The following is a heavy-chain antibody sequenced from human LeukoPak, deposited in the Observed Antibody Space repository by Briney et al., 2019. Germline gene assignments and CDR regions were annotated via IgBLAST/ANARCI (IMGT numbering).Heavy chain of an antibody. J-gene: IGHJ3*02. D-gene: IGHD3-10*01. CDR1: GYSFTSYW. CDR3: ARHEITMVRGVIYADAFDI. Sequence: GESLQISCKGSGYSFTSYWIGWVPQLPGKGLEWMGIIYPGDSDTRYSPSFQGQVTISADKSISTAYLQWSSLKASDTAMYYCARHEITMVRGVIYADAFDIWGQGTMVTVSS. CDR2: IYPGDSDT. V-gene: IGHV5-51*01.